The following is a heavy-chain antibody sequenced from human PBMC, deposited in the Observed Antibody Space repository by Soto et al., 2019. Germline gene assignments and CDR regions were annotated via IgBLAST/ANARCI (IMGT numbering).Heavy chain of an antibody. CDR3: ARGTTRRYWFDP. D-gene: IGHD1-1*01. CDR2: IFSNGEQ. Sequence: QVTLKESGPVLVKPTETLTLTCTVSGFSLSTVRVGVSWIRQPPGKALEWLAHIFSNGEQSYSTSLRSRLTISKATSKSQVVLTMTNMDPVDTATYYCARGTTRRYWFDPWGQGTLVTVSS. CDR1: GFSLSTVRVG. J-gene: IGHJ5*02. V-gene: IGHV2-26*01.